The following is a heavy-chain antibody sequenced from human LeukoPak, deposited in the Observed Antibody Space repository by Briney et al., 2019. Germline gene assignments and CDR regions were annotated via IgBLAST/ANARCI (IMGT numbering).Heavy chain of an antibody. CDR3: ARRGDCCNTPFDH. CDR2: IKRDGSEK. D-gene: IGHD2-21*02. V-gene: IGHV3-7*03. Sequence: PGGSLRLSCAASGFTFSSYWMTWVRQAPGKGLEWVANIKRDGSEKHYVDSVKGRFTISRDNAKNSMFLQMNSLRVEDTAVYYCARRGDCCNTPFDHWGQGTLVTVSS. J-gene: IGHJ4*02. CDR1: GFTFSSYW.